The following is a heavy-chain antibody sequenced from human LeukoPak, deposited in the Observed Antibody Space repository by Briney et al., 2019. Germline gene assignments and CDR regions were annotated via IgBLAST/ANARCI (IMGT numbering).Heavy chain of an antibody. Sequence: SETLSLTCAVYGGSFSGYYWSWIRQPPGKGLEWIGEINHSGSTNYNPSLKSRVTISVDTSKNQFSLKLSSVTAADTAVYYCARRPDAYYYDSSGYHPPRDDAFDSWGQGTMVTVSS. V-gene: IGHV4-34*01. D-gene: IGHD3-22*01. CDR3: ARRPDAYYYDSSGYHPPRDDAFDS. CDR1: GGSFSGYY. J-gene: IGHJ3*02. CDR2: INHSGST.